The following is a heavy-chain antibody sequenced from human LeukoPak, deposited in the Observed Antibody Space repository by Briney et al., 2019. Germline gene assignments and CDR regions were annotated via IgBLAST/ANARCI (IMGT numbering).Heavy chain of an antibody. CDR3: AKDLYDYVWGSYRYAFDY. Sequence: AGGSLRLSCAASGLTFDDYAIHWVRQAPGKGLEWVSLISGDGGSTYYADSVKGRFTISRDNSKNSLYLQMNSLRTEDAALYYCAKDLYDYVWGSYRYAFDYWGQGTLVTVSS. CDR1: GLTFDDYA. CDR2: ISGDGGST. V-gene: IGHV3-43*02. J-gene: IGHJ4*02. D-gene: IGHD3-16*02.